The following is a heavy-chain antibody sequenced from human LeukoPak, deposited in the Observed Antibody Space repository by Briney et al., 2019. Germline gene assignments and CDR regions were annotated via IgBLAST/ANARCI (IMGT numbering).Heavy chain of an antibody. V-gene: IGHV4-59*08. CDR3: ARQILGTTLYFDY. D-gene: IGHD1-26*01. J-gene: IGHJ4*02. Sequence: PSETLSLTCTVSGGSISTYYWSWIRQPPGKGLEWIGYIYYSGSTNYNTSLKSRVTISVDTSKNQFSLKLSSVTAAGTAVYYCARQILGTTLYFDYWGQGTLVTVSP. CDR2: IYYSGST. CDR1: GGSISTYY.